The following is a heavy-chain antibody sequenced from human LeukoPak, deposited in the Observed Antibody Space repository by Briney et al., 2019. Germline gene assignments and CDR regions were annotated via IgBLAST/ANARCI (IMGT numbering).Heavy chain of an antibody. D-gene: IGHD2-2*02. J-gene: IGHJ6*02. CDR2: IIPIFGIA. V-gene: IGHV1-69*01. Sequence: ASVKVSCKASGGTFSSYAISWVRQAPGQGLEWMGGIIPIFGIANYAQKFQGRVTITADESTSTAYMELSSLRSEDTAVYYCAREIAGPYCSSTSCYTPSDYYYGMDVWGQGTTVTVSS. CDR3: AREIAGPYCSSTSCYTPSDYYYGMDV. CDR1: GGTFSSYA.